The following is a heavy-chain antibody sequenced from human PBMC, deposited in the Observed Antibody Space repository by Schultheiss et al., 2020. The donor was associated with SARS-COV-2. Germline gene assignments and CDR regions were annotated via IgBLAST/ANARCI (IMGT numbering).Heavy chain of an antibody. Sequence: ASVKVSCKASGGTFSSYGISWVRQAPGQGLEWMGWISAYNGNTNYAQKLQGRVTMTTDTSTSTAYMELSSLRSEDMAVYYCATWVGGDYWGQGTLVTVSS. J-gene: IGHJ4*02. V-gene: IGHV1-18*03. CDR2: ISAYNGNT. D-gene: IGHD3-16*01. CDR1: GGTFSSYG. CDR3: ATWVGGDY.